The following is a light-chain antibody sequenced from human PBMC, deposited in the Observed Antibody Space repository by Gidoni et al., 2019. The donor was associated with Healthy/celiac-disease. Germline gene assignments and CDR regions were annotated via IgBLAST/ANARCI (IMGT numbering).Light chain of an antibody. CDR2: AAS. J-gene: IGKJ1*01. V-gene: IGKV1-8*01. Sequence: AIRMTQSPSSCAAQTGDRVTITCRASQCISSYLAWYQQKPGKAPKLLIYAASTLQSGVPSRFSGSGSGTDFTLTISCLQSEDCATYYCQQYYSYPWTFXQXTKVEIK. CDR3: QQYYSYPWT. CDR1: QCISSY.